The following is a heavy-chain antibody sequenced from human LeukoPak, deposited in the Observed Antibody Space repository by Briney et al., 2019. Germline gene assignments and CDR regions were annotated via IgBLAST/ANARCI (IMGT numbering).Heavy chain of an antibody. J-gene: IGHJ4*02. Sequence: GGSLRLSCAASGFTFSNNWMHWVRQAPGKGLVWVSRINSDGRTTTYADSVKGRFTISRDNAKNTLYLQMNSLRAEDTAVYYCAKDGYCGSSSCVYWGQGTLVTVSS. CDR2: INSDGRTT. CDR3: AKDGYCGSSSCVY. CDR1: GFTFSNNW. V-gene: IGHV3-74*01. D-gene: IGHD2-2*03.